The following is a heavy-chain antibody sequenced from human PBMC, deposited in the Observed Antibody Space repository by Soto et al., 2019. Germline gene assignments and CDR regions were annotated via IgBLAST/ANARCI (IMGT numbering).Heavy chain of an antibody. V-gene: IGHV3-53*01. Sequence: EVQLVESGGGLIQPGGSLRLSCVVSGFGVSTNYMNWVRQAPGKGLDWVSSIYGGGSIYYADSVKGRFTISRDYSQNTWYLKMNGRRPEDPAMYSGAGGNDIGGMDVWGQGTTVTVSS. CDR2: IYGGGSI. J-gene: IGHJ6*02. CDR3: AGGNDIGGMDV. CDR1: GFGVSTNY. D-gene: IGHD3-9*01.